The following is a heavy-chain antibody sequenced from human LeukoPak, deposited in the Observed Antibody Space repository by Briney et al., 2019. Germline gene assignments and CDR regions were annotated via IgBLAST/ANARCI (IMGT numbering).Heavy chain of an antibody. J-gene: IGHJ4*02. Sequence: GGSLGLSCAASGFTFSESYMTWIRQAPGKGLELVSYISQTGDDTYYVDSVKGRFSISRDNAKNSLYLQMNSLRAEDTAIYSCGRGHWGLDYWGQGTLVTVSS. CDR1: GFTFSESY. D-gene: IGHD7-27*01. CDR2: ISQTGDDT. CDR3: GRGHWGLDY. V-gene: IGHV3-11*04.